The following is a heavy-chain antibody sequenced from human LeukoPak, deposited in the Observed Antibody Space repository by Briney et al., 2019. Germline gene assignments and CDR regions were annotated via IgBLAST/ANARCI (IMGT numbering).Heavy chain of an antibody. CDR3: AREISMFVNAFDL. CDR2: IWYDGSNE. Sequence: GGSLRLSCAVSGFVFRTSGMHWVRQAPGKGLEWVAVIWYDGSNEYYADAVKGRFIISRDNSKNTVHLQMNSLRVEDTSVYYCAREISMFVNAFDLWGQGTLVAVSS. V-gene: IGHV3-33*01. CDR1: GFVFRTSG. D-gene: IGHD3-10*02. J-gene: IGHJ3*01.